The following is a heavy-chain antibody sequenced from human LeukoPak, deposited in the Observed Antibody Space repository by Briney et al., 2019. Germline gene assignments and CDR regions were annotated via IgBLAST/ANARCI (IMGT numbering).Heavy chain of an antibody. CDR1: GGSISSSSYY. CDR3: ARPRQGDYYFDY. Sequence: SETLSLTCTVSGGSISSSSYYWGWIRQPPGKGLEWMGSIYYSGNTYYNPSLKSRGTISVDTSKTQFSLKLSSVTAADPAVYYCARPRQGDYYFDYWGQGTLVTVSS. J-gene: IGHJ4*02. V-gene: IGHV4-39*01. CDR2: IYYSGNT. D-gene: IGHD2-21*02.